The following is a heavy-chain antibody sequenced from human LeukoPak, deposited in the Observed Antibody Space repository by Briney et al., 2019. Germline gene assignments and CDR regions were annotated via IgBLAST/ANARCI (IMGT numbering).Heavy chain of an antibody. CDR1: GFIFKTYA. CDR2: IWYDGSNK. J-gene: IGHJ4*02. Sequence: GGSLRLSCAASGFIFKTYAMHWVRQAPGKGLEWVTMIWYDGSNKYYVDSVKGRFTISRDNSKNTVYLQMNSLRVEDTAVYYCGGDPPSSGWSFDYWGQGALVTVSS. V-gene: IGHV3-33*01. D-gene: IGHD6-19*01. CDR3: GGDPPSSGWSFDY.